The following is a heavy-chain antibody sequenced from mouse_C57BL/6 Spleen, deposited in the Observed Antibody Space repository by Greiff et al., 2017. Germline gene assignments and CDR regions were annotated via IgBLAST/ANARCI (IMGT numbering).Heavy chain of an antibody. CDR1: GYAFTNYL. J-gene: IGHJ2*01. CDR3: ATINYANFDY. Sequence: QVQLQQSGAELVRPGTSVTVSCKASGYAFTNYLIEWVKQRPGQGLEWIGVINPGSGGTNYNEKFKGKATLSADKSSSTAYMQLSSLTSEDSAVYFCATINYANFDYWGQGTTLTVSS. V-gene: IGHV1-54*01. CDR2: INPGSGGT. D-gene: IGHD2-1*01.